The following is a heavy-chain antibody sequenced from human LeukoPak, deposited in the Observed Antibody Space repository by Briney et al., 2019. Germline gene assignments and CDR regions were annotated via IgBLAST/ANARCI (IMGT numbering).Heavy chain of an antibody. CDR2: VYYSGST. CDR1: GGSFSSRSYY. Sequence: SETLSLTCTVSGGSFSSRSYYWGWIRQPPGKGLEWIGNVYYSGSTYYNPSLKSRVSISVDTSKNQFSLKLSSVTAADTAVYYCARQRGEQQLAPFDYWGQGTLVTVSS. CDR3: ARQRGEQQLAPFDY. J-gene: IGHJ4*02. D-gene: IGHD6-13*01. V-gene: IGHV4-39*01.